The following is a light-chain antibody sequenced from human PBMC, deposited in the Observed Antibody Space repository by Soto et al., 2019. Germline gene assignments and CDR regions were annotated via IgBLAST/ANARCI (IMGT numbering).Light chain of an antibody. Sequence: QSVLTQPPSVSGAPGQRVTISCTGSSSNIGAGYDVHWYQQLPGTAPKLLIYANSNRPSGVPDRFSGSKPGTSASLAITGLQAEDEADYYCQSYDSSLSGVVFGGGTKLTVL. CDR3: QSYDSSLSGVV. V-gene: IGLV1-40*01. CDR1: SSNIGAGYD. CDR2: ANS. J-gene: IGLJ2*01.